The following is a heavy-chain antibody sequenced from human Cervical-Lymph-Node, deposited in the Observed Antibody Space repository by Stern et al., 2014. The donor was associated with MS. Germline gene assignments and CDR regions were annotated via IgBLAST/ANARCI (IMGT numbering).Heavy chain of an antibody. V-gene: IGHV3-74*02. CDR2: INSGGSST. D-gene: IGHD2-15*01. Sequence: EVQLVESGGGLLQPGGSLRLSCGASGFTFSPYWMHWVRHGPGQGLVWVSRINSGGSSTSYTDSVRGRFTISRDNAKNTVYLQMTSLRAEDTAVYYCARSSGASGDAMDVWGQGTTVTVSS. CDR1: GFTFSPYW. CDR3: ARSSGASGDAMDV. J-gene: IGHJ6*02.